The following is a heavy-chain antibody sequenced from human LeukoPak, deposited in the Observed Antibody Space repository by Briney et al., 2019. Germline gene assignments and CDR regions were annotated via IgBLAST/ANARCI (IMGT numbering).Heavy chain of an antibody. V-gene: IGHV3-48*04. CDR3: AKDDSLYCSGGSCYFDY. CDR2: ISSSSNTI. J-gene: IGHJ4*02. D-gene: IGHD2-15*01. CDR1: GFTFSSYS. Sequence: AGGSLRLSCAASGFTFSSYSMNWVRQAPGKGLERVSYISSSSNTIYYAVSVKGRFTISRDNAKNSLYLQMNSLRAEDTAVYYCAKDDSLYCSGGSCYFDYWGQGTLVTVSS.